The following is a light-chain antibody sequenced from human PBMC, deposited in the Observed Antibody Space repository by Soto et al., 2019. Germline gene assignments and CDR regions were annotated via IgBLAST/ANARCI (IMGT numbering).Light chain of an antibody. CDR1: QGVTSH. J-gene: IGKJ5*01. Sequence: MQLTQSPSSLSASVGDRVTITCRASQGVTSHLAWHQQKPGKAPKLLIYEVSTLQSGVPSRFSGSGSGTDFTLTISSLQPEDFATYYCHHLNSYPITFGQGTRLEMK. V-gene: IGKV1-9*01. CDR3: HHLNSYPIT. CDR2: EVS.